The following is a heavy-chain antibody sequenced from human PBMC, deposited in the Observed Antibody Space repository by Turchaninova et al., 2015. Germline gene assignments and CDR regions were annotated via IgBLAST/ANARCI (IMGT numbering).Heavy chain of an antibody. Sequence: EVHLEESGGGLVQPGRSLSLSCAASGFTFDDYAMHWVRPAPGKGLDGVSSFGWNSGGVGVAATVKCRFTISRDNSKNSRYLKMNNMRAEDTALYYCAKAPSAAVVIAAIVFEIWGQGTMVTVSS. V-gene: IGHV3-9*01. CDR2: FGWNSGGV. CDR1: GFTFDDYA. J-gene: IGHJ3*02. D-gene: IGHD2-15*01. CDR3: AKAPSAAVVIAAIVFEI.